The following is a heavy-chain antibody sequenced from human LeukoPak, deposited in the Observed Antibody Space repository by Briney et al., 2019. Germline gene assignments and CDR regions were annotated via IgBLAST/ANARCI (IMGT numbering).Heavy chain of an antibody. CDR3: AKDPNNRIAAAGFFDY. V-gene: IGHV3-23*01. Sequence: GGSLRLSCAASGFTLSSYAMSWVRQAPGKGLEWVSAISNSGSSTYYADSVKGRFTISRVNSKNTLYLQMNSLRAEDTAVYYCAKDPNNRIAAAGFFDYWGQGTLVTVSS. CDR2: ISNSGSST. D-gene: IGHD6-13*01. J-gene: IGHJ4*02. CDR1: GFTLSSYA.